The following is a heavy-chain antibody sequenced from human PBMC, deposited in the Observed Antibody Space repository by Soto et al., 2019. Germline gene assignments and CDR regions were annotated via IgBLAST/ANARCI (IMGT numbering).Heavy chain of an antibody. CDR2: ISSDGSNK. D-gene: IGHD1-1*01. V-gene: IGHV3-30*18. J-gene: IGHJ4*02. Sequence: QVQLVESGGGVVQSGRSLRLSCAASGFTFSSYGMHWVRQAPGKGLEWVAVISSDGSNKYHADSVEGRFTISRDNSKNTLYLQMNSLRPEDTAVYYCTKHRATHPNSWGQGTLVAVSS. CDR1: GFTFSSYG. CDR3: TKHRATHPNS.